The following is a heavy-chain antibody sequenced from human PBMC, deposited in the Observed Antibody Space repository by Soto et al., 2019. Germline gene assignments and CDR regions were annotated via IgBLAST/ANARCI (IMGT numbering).Heavy chain of an antibody. J-gene: IGHJ4*02. D-gene: IGHD3-3*01. CDR1: GGTFSSYA. CDR3: ARHPEEWNYFDY. Sequence: SVKVSCKASGGTFSSYAISWVRQAPGQGLEWMGGIIPIFGTANYAQKFQGRVTITADESTSTAYLQWSSLKASDTAMYYCARHPEEWNYFDYWGQGTLVTVSS. V-gene: IGHV1-69*13. CDR2: IIPIFGTA.